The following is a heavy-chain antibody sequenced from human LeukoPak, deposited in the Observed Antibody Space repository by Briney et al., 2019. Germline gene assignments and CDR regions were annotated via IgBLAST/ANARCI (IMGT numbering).Heavy chain of an antibody. CDR3: ARDAAGWDLNAFDI. CDR2: ITGSGGNT. D-gene: IGHD1-26*01. CDR1: GLTFSSHA. V-gene: IGHV3-23*01. Sequence: GGSLRLSCAASGLTFSSHAMTWVRQAPGKGLEWVSGITGSGGNTYYAESVKGRFTISRDNAKNSLYLQMNSLRAEDTAVYYCARDAAGWDLNAFDIWGQGTMVTVSS. J-gene: IGHJ3*02.